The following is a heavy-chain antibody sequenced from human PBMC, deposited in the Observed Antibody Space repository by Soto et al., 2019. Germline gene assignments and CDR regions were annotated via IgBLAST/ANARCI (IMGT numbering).Heavy chain of an antibody. Sequence: QVQLQVSGPGLVKPSETLSLTCTVSGDSISSYSWSWIRQPPGKGLEWIGTIHYNGNTKYSPSLKSRVTMSVDTSKNHFSLKLIYVTTADPAVYFCAREGNLGRWIQPLDSWGQGTLVTVSS. V-gene: IGHV4-59*01. J-gene: IGHJ4*02. CDR1: GDSISSYS. CDR2: IHYNGNT. CDR3: AREGNLGRWIQPLDS. D-gene: IGHD2-2*03.